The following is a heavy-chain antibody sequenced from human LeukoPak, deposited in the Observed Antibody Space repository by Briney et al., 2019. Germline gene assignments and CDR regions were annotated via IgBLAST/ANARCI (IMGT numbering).Heavy chain of an antibody. CDR2: VYYSGNT. J-gene: IGHJ3*02. V-gene: IGHV4-59*01. CDR1: GGSISTYY. D-gene: IGHD1-14*01. CDR3: ARVGTFAFDI. Sequence: PSETLSLTCTVSGGSISTYYWSWIRQPPGKRLEWIGYVYYSGNTNYNPSLQSRVIISVDTSKNQFSLNQNSVTAADTALYYCARVGTFAFDIWGQGTMVTVSS.